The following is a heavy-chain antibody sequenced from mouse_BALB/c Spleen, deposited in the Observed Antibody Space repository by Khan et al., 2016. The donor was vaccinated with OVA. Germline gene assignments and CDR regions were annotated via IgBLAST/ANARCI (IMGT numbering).Heavy chain of an antibody. CDR2: INPHIGET. J-gene: IGHJ2*01. CDR3: ARKNGSDFDY. V-gene: IGHV1-20*02. CDR1: GYSFTGYF. Sequence: VQLQQSGPELVKPGASVKISCKASGYSFTGYFMNWVMQSHGKSLEWIGRINPHIGETLYNQKFKGKATLTVDESSRTAHMELRSLASEDSADYYCARKNGSDFDYWGQGTTLTVSS. D-gene: IGHD1-1*01.